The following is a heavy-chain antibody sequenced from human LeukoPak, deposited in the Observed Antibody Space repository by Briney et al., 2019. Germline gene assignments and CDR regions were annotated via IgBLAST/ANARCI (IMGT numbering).Heavy chain of an antibody. V-gene: IGHV4-34*01. CDR3: ASTARGYSYGSFDY. D-gene: IGHD5-18*01. J-gene: IGHJ4*02. CDR2: INHSGST. Sequence: SETLSLTCVVYGGSFSGYYWSWIRQPPGKGLEWIGEINHSGSTNYNPSLKSRVTISVDTSKNQFSLKLSSVTAADTAVYYCASTARGYSYGSFDYWGQGTLVTVSS. CDR1: GGSFSGYY.